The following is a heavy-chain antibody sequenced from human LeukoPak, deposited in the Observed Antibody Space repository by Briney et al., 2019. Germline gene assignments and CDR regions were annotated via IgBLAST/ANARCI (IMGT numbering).Heavy chain of an antibody. Sequence: SVKVSCKASGGTFSSYAISWVRQAPGQGLEWMGGIIPIFGTANYAQKFQGRVTITADESTSTAYMELSSLRSEDTAVYYILWIVVVPAAIGEYCYYYMDVWGKGTTVTVSS. CDR1: GGTFSSYA. J-gene: IGHJ6*03. CDR3: LWIVVVPAAIGEYCYYYMDV. D-gene: IGHD2-2*01. V-gene: IGHV1-69*01. CDR2: IIPIFGTA.